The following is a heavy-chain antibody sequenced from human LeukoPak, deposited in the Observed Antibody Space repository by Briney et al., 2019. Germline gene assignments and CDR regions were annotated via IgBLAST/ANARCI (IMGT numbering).Heavy chain of an antibody. CDR1: GFTFSSYA. CDR2: ISYDGSNK. CDR3: AGDLMAY. J-gene: IGHJ4*02. V-gene: IGHV3-30-3*01. Sequence: PGGSLRLSCAASGFTFSSYAMHWVRQAPGKGLEWVAVISYDGSNKYYADSVKGRFTISRDNSKNTLYLQMNSLRAEDTAVYFCAGDLMAYWGQGILVTVSS. D-gene: IGHD3-9*01.